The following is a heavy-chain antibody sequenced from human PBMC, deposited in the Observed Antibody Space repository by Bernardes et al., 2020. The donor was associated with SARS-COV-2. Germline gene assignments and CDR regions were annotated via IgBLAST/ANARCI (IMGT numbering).Heavy chain of an antibody. CDR2: INPNSGGT. CDR1: GYTFTGYY. D-gene: IGHD4-17*01. CDR3: SRVDYGGNSPSFDY. J-gene: IGHJ4*02. V-gene: IGHV1-2*02. Sequence: AAVQGSCKASGYTFTGYYMHWVRQAPGQGLEWMGWINPNSGGTSYAQKFQGRVTMTRDTSISTAYMELSRLRSDDTAVYYCSRVDYGGNSPSFDYWGQGSLVTISS.